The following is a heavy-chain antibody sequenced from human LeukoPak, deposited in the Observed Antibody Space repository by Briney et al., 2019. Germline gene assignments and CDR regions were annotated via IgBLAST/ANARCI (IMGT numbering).Heavy chain of an antibody. CDR3: ARGGGEEFGEYDVFDY. CDR2: IYHSGRT. V-gene: IGHV4-30-2*01. Sequence: SETLSLTCAVSGGSISSGGYSWSWIRQPPGKGLEWIGYIYHSGRTYYNPSLKSRVTIPIDRSKNQFSLRLRSVTASDTAGVYRARGGGEEFGEYDVFDYWGQGTLVTVSS. D-gene: IGHD3-10*01. CDR1: GGSISSGGYS. J-gene: IGHJ4*02.